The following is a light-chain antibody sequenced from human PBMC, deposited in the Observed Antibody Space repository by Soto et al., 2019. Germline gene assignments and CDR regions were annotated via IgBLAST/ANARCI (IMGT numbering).Light chain of an antibody. CDR1: QRIDRY. CDR3: QQYKDDAWT. CDR2: DAS. V-gene: IGKV1-5*01. J-gene: IGKJ1*01. Sequence: DIQLTQSPSTLSASVGGRVTITCRASQRIDRYLAWYQQKPGKAPKLLVYDASTLEGGVPSRFSGSGSATEFILTISSLQPDDFATYYCQQYKDDAWTFGQGTKVDIK.